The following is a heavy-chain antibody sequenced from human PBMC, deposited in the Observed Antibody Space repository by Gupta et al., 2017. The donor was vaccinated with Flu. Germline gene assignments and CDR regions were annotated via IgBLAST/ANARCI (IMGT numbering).Heavy chain of an antibody. V-gene: IGHV3-11*01. J-gene: IGHJ3*02. CDR1: RFTFSDYY. D-gene: IGHD2-2*01. CDR3: ARGDCSSNSCYDVAGAFDI. CDR2: MSATSTKI. Sequence: QVQLVESGGGLVKPGGSLRLSCAASRFTFSDYYMGWIRQVPGKRLEWVSYMSATSTKILYADSLKGRFTISRDNAKNSLFLQINSLRVEDTAVYYCARGDCSSNSCYDVAGAFDIWGQGTTVTVSS.